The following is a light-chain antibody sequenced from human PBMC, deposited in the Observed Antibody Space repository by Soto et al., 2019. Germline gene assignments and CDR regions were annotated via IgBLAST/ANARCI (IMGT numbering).Light chain of an antibody. V-gene: IGKV1-6*01. CDR1: QGIGNA. J-gene: IGKJ1*01. CDR2: GAS. CDR3: LQDINYPWT. Sequence: AIQMTQSPSSLSASVGDRVTISCRARQGIGNALGWYQQKPGQPPKVLIYGASNLQSGVPPRFSGSGSGTDFTLAISSLQPEDSATYYCLQDINYPWTFGQGTKVEIK.